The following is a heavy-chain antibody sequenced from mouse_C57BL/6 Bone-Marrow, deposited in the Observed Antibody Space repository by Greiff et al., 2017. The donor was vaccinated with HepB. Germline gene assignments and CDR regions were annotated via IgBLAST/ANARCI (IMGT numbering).Heavy chain of an antibody. CDR2: IDPETGGT. J-gene: IGHJ2*01. V-gene: IGHV1-15*01. Sequence: VKLQESGAELVRPGASVTLSCKASGYTFTDYEMHWVKQTPVHGLEWIGAIDPETGGTAYNQKFKGKAILTADKSSSTAYMELRSLTSEDSAVYYCFPHYYGSSPFDYWGQGTTLTVSS. CDR1: GYTFTDYE. CDR3: FPHYYGSSPFDY. D-gene: IGHD1-1*01.